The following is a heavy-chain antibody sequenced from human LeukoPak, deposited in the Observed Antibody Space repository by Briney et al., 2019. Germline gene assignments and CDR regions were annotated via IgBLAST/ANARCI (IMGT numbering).Heavy chain of an antibody. D-gene: IGHD2-15*01. J-gene: IGHJ6*03. Sequence: ASVKVSCKASGYTFTSYYMHWVRQAPGQGLEWMGLINPTGGSTGYAQMFQGRVTMTTDTSTSTAYMELRSLRSDDTAVYYCARDLGRRCSGGRCYYYYNYMDVWGKGTTVTISS. V-gene: IGHV1-46*01. CDR1: GYTFTSYY. CDR3: ARDLGRRCSGGRCYYYYNYMDV. CDR2: INPTGGST.